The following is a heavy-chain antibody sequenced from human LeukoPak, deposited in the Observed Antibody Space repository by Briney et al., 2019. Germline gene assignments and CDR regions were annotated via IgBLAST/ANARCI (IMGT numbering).Heavy chain of an antibody. CDR1: GGSISSYY. Sequence: PSETLSLTCTVSGGSISSYYWSWIRQPPGKGLEWIGEIYHSGRTNYNPSLKSRVTISVDKSKNQFSLKLSSVTAADTAVYHCARASPSMDVWGQGTTVTVSS. CDR2: IYHSGRT. V-gene: IGHV4-59*12. CDR3: ARASPSMDV. J-gene: IGHJ6*02.